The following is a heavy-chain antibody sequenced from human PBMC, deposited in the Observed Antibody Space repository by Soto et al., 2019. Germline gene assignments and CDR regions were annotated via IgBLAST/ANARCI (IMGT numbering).Heavy chain of an antibody. J-gene: IGHJ4*01. V-gene: IGHV5-51*01. Sequence: GESLKISCKGSGYSFTSYWIGWVRQMPGKGLEWMGIIYPGDSDTRYSPSFQGQVTISADKSISTAYLQWSSLKASDTAMYYCARHGDCDTLTGQPDYWGHGTLFTVSS. CDR3: ARHGDCDTLTGQPDY. CDR1: GYSFTSYW. D-gene: IGHD3-9*01. CDR2: IYPGDSDT.